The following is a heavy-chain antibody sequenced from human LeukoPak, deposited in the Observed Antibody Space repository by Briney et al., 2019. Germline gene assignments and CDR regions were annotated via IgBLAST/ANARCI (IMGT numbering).Heavy chain of an antibody. CDR2: ISGSGGST. D-gene: IGHD4-17*01. Sequence: GGSLRLSCAASGFTFSSYAMSWVRQAPGKGLGWVSAISGSGGSTYYADSVKGRFTISRDNSKNTLYLQMNSLRAEDTAVYYCAKGEDYGDYVWYFDYWGQGTLVTVSS. J-gene: IGHJ4*02. CDR1: GFTFSSYA. V-gene: IGHV3-23*01. CDR3: AKGEDYGDYVWYFDY.